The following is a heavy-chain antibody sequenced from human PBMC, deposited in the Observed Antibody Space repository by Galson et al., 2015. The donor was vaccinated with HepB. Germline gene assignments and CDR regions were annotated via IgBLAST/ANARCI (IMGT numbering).Heavy chain of an antibody. CDR3: ARDNGVRGFLEWLDY. D-gene: IGHD3-3*01. Sequence: SLRLSCAASGFTFSSYAMHWVRQAPGKGLEWVAVISYDGSNKYYADSVKGRFTISRDNSKNTLYLQMNSLRAEDTAVYYCARDNGVRGFLEWLDYWGQGTLVTVSS. J-gene: IGHJ4*02. CDR1: GFTFSSYA. V-gene: IGHV3-30-3*01. CDR2: ISYDGSNK.